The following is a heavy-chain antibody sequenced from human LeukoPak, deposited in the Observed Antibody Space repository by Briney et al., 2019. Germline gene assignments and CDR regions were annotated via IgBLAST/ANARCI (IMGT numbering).Heavy chain of an antibody. CDR2: ISWNSGSI. Sequence: PGGSLRLSCAASGFTFDDYAMHWVRHAPGKGLGWVSGISWNSGSIGYADSVKGRFTISRDNAKNSLYLQMNSLRAEDTALYYCAKDRGSSGWYPSFDYWGQGTLVTVSS. V-gene: IGHV3-9*01. CDR3: AKDRGSSGWYPSFDY. D-gene: IGHD6-19*01. J-gene: IGHJ4*02. CDR1: GFTFDDYA.